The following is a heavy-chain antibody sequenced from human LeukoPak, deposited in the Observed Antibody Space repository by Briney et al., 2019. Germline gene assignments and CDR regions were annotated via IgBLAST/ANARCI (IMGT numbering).Heavy chain of an antibody. CDR3: ARAVANIETGVYHNYMDV. J-gene: IGHJ6*03. CDR2: IKQDGSEK. D-gene: IGHD6-19*01. CDR1: GFTFSSYW. V-gene: IGHV3-7*01. Sequence: GGSLRLSCAASGFTFSSYWMSWVRQAPGKGLEWVANIKQDGSEKYYVDSVKGRFTISRDNAKNSLYLQMSSLRGEDTAVYYCARAVANIETGVYHNYMDVWGRGTTVTVSS.